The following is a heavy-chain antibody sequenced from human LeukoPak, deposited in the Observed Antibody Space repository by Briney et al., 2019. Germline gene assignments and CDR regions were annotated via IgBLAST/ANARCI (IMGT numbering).Heavy chain of an antibody. J-gene: IGHJ4*02. CDR1: GFTFSSSA. CDR3: ARWDTGYSGYDFYDY. CDR2: ISASGGST. D-gene: IGHD5-12*01. Sequence: GGSLRLSCAASGFTFSSSAMSWVRQVPGKGLEWVSGISASGGSTSYADSVKGRFTISRDNSKNTLYLQMNSLRAEDTAVYYCARWDTGYSGYDFYDYWGQGTLVTVSS. V-gene: IGHV3-23*01.